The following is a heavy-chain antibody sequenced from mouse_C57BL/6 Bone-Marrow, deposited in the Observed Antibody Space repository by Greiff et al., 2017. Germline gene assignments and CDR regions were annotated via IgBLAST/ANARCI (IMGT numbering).Heavy chain of an antibody. J-gene: IGHJ2*01. CDR1: GFTFSDYY. CDR2: INYDGSST. D-gene: IGHD1-1*01. Sequence: EVQLVESEGGLVQPGSSMKLSCTASGFTFSDYYMAWVRQVPEKGLEWVANINYDGSSTYYLDSLKSRFIISRDNAKNILYLQMSSLKSEDTATYYCAREGDYYGSSCFDYWGQGTTLTVSS. CDR3: AREGDYYGSSCFDY. V-gene: IGHV5-16*01.